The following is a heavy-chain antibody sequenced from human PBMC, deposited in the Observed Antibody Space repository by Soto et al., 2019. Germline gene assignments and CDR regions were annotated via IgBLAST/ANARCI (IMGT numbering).Heavy chain of an antibody. CDR3: ARIPRYSFPTSDDLDS. Sequence: SLKVTCKSSGCTFYTYTFIWVRQAPGQGLEWMGSITPTYHTTNYAEKFQGRLTVTADGSTNTAYMEPNSLTSENTAVYYCARIPRYSFPTSDDLDSWGQGTLVTVSA. CDR2: ITPTYHTT. V-gene: IGHV1-69*15. D-gene: IGHD5-18*01. CDR1: GCTFYTYT. J-gene: IGHJ4*02.